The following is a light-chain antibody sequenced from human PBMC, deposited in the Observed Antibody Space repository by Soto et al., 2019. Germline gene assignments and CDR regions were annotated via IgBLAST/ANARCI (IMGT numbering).Light chain of an antibody. J-gene: IGLJ3*02. V-gene: IGLV2-23*03. CDR2: DGS. CDR1: GSDIGTYDL. CDR3: CSYTGDDNFVL. Sequence: QSALTQPASVSGSPGQPITISCTGTGSDIGTYDLVSWYQSHPDKAPQLIIFDGSKRPSGVSTRFSASKSGNTASLTISGLQAEDEADYYCCSYTGDDNFVLFGGGTKLTVL.